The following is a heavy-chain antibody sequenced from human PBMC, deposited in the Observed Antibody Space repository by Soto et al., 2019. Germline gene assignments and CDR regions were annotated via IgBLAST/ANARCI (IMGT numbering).Heavy chain of an antibody. V-gene: IGHV1-2*04. D-gene: IGHD2-2*01. CDR1: GYTFTGYC. Sequence: GASVKVSCKASGYTFTGYCMHWVRQAPGQGLEWMGWINPNSGGTNYAQKFQGWVTMTRDTSISTAYMELIRLRSDDKAVYYCARGARCGVPAANFQHWGQGTLVTVSS. CDR2: INPNSGGT. CDR3: ARGARCGVPAANFQH. J-gene: IGHJ1*01.